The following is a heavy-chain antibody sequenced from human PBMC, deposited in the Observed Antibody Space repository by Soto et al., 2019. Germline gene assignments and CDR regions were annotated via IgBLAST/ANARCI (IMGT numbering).Heavy chain of an antibody. J-gene: IGHJ6*02. CDR3: AGGGVRGVITRTRDYYYGMDV. D-gene: IGHD3-10*01. CDR1: GYSFTSYW. Sequence: GESLKISCKGSGYSFTSYWIGWVRQMPGKGLEWMGIIYPGDSDTRYSPSFQGQVTISADKSISTAYLQWSSLKASDTAMYYCAGGGVRGVITRTRDYYYGMDVWGQGTTVTVSS. V-gene: IGHV5-51*01. CDR2: IYPGDSDT.